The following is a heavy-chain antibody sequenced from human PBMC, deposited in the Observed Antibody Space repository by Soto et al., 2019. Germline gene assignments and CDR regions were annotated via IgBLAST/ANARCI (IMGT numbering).Heavy chain of an antibody. V-gene: IGHV3-23*01. CDR3: AGKGPVTAIHFY. J-gene: IGHJ4*02. D-gene: IGHD2-21*02. CDR2: ISGSGGST. Sequence: SGARQAPGKGLEWVSAISGSGGSTYYADSVKGRFTISRDNSKNTLYLQMNSLRAEDTAVYYCAGKGPVTAIHFYWGQGTLVTVSS.